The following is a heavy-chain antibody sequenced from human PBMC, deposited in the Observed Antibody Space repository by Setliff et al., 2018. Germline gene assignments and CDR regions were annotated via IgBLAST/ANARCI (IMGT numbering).Heavy chain of an antibody. J-gene: IGHJ5*02. CDR2: IYTSGST. CDR3: AGARYSNFLNWFDP. V-gene: IGHV4-61*02. D-gene: IGHD4-4*01. Sequence: SETLSLTCTVSGGSISSGSYYWSWIRRPAGKGLEWIGRIYTSGSTNYNPSLKSRVTISVDTSKNQFSLKLSSVTAADTAVYYCAGARYSNFLNWFDPWGQGTLVTVSS. CDR1: GGSISSGSYY.